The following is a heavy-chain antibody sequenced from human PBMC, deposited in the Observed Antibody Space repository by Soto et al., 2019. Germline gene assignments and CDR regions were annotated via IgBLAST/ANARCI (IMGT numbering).Heavy chain of an antibody. V-gene: IGHV4-59*01. Sequence: PSETLSLTCTVSGGSISTYYWSWIRQPPGKGLEWIGYIYYNGDTNYNPSLKSRVTISLDTSKNQFSLKLSSVIAADTAVYYCSREPNSARAFDVWGPGTMVT. CDR2: IYYNGDT. CDR3: SREPNSARAFDV. CDR1: GGSISTYY. J-gene: IGHJ3*01. D-gene: IGHD2-21*01.